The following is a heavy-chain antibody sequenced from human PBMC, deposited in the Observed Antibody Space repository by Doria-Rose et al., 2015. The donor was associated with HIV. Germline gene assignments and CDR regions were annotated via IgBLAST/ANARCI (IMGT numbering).Heavy chain of an antibody. CDR1: GFTFSRYS. J-gene: IGHJ4*02. Sequence: PWGSLRLSCAASGFTFSRYSTNWVRQAPGKGLEWVSSISSSSEYIYYVDSVQGRFTISRDNAKNSVYLQMNSLRTKDTAVYYCARDHYDSGGYYRDWGQGTLVTVSS. V-gene: IGHV3-21*03. CDR3: ARDHYDSGGYYRD. CDR2: ISSSSEYI. D-gene: IGHD3-22*01.